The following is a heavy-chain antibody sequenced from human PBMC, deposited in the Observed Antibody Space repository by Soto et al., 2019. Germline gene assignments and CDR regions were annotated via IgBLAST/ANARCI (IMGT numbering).Heavy chain of an antibody. V-gene: IGHV3-30*18. CDR1: GFTFSSYG. J-gene: IGHJ4*02. CDR3: AKSYNGGWFLPSGDYFDY. CDR2: ISYDGSNK. Sequence: GGSLRLSCAASGFTFSSYGMHWVRQAPGKGLEWVAVISYDGSNKYYADSVKGRFTISRDNSKNTLYLQMNSLRAEDTAVYYCAKSYNGGWFLPSGDYFDYWGQGTLVTVSS. D-gene: IGHD6-19*01.